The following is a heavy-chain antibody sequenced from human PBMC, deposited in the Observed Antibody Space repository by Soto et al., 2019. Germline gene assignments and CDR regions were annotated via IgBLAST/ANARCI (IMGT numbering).Heavy chain of an antibody. CDR2: IIPIFGTA. V-gene: IGHV1-69*13. CDR3: ARPSDRWLQSNPHFDY. Sequence: ASVKVSCKASGGTFSSYAIRWVRQAPGHGLAWMGGIIPIFGTANYAQKFPGRVTITADESTSTAYMELSSLRSEDTAVYYCARPSDRWLQSNPHFDYWGQGTLVTVSS. J-gene: IGHJ4*02. CDR1: GGTFSSYA. D-gene: IGHD5-12*01.